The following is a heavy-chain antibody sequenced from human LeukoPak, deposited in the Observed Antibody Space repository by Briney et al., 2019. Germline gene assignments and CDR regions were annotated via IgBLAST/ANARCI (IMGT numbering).Heavy chain of an antibody. J-gene: IGHJ5*02. D-gene: IGHD3-16*01. CDR1: GFTFSSHG. V-gene: IGHV3-66*01. CDR3: ARESYEEPGEPGWFDP. CDR2: IYSGGST. Sequence: GGSLRLSCAASGFTFSSHGMNWVRQAPGKGLEWVSVIYSGGSTYYADSVKGRFTISRDNSKNTLYLQMNSLRAEDTAVYYCARESYEEPGEPGWFDPWGQGTLVTVSS.